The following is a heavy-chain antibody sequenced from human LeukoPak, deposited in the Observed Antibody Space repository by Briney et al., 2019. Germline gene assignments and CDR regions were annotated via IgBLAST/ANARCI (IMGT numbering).Heavy chain of an antibody. D-gene: IGHD3-22*01. CDR2: IRQDESEK. Sequence: GGSLRLSCAASGFTFSSYWMTWARRAPGKGLEWVANIRQDESEKYYVDSVKGRFTISRDNAKNSLYLQMNSLRAEDTTVYYCARDASYYDSSGYYDAFDVWGQGTIITVSS. J-gene: IGHJ3*01. V-gene: IGHV3-7*01. CDR3: ARDASYYDSSGYYDAFDV. CDR1: GFTFSSYW.